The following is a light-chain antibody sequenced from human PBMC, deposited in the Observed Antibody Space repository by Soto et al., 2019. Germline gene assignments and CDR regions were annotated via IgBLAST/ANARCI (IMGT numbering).Light chain of an antibody. Sequence: DIQLTQSPSFLSASVGDRVTITCRASQGIASYLAWYQQKPGKAPKVLIYAASTLQSGVPSRFRGSGSGTELTLTISSLQPEDSATYHCQHLNSYPHTFGQGTKLEIK. CDR2: AAS. V-gene: IGKV1-9*01. J-gene: IGKJ2*01. CDR1: QGIASY. CDR3: QHLNSYPHT.